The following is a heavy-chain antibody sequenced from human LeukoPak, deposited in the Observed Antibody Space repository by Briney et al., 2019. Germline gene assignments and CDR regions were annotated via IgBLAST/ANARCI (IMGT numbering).Heavy chain of an antibody. V-gene: IGHV1-69*06. J-gene: IGHJ6*03. Sequence: SVKVSCKASGYTFSGYDIAWVRQATGQGLEWMGGIIPIFGTANYAQKFQGRVTITADKSTSTAYMELSSLRSEDTAVYYCARDDPPGYDFWSGYSSRYYYYMDVWGKGTTVTVSS. D-gene: IGHD3-3*01. CDR2: IIPIFGTA. CDR1: GYTFSGYD. CDR3: ARDDPPGYDFWSGYSSRYYYYMDV.